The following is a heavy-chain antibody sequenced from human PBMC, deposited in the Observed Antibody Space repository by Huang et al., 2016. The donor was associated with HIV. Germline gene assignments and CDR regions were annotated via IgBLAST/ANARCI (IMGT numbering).Heavy chain of an antibody. J-gene: IGHJ3*02. V-gene: IGHV4-34*01. CDR3: ARERMMSWLDDHDAFDI. Sequence: QVQLQQWGAGLLKPSETLSLTCAVYGGSFSGYYWRWIRQSPGKGREWIGEINHSGSTNYNPSLKSRLTIAVDTSKNQFSRKLSSVTAADTAVYYCARERMMSWLDDHDAFDIWGQGTMVTVSS. CDR1: GGSFSGYY. D-gene: IGHD1-1*01. CDR2: INHSGST.